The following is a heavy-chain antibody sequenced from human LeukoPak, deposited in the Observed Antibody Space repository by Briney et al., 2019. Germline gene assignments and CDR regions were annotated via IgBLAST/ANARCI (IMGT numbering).Heavy chain of an antibody. V-gene: IGHV4-4*07. D-gene: IGHD3-22*01. CDR3: ARVYYDSSGYYYFDY. J-gene: IGHJ4*02. CDR2: IYTSGST. CDR1: GGSISSYY. Sequence: SETLSLTCTVSGGSISSYYWSWIRQPAGKGLEWIGRIYTSGSTNYNPSLKSRVTMSVDTPKNQFSLKLSSVTAADTAVYYCARVYYDSSGYYYFDYWGQGTLVTVSS.